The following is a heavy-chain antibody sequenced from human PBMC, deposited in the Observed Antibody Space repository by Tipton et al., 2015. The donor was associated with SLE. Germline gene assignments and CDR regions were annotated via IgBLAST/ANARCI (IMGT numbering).Heavy chain of an antibody. J-gene: IGHJ4*02. CDR3: ARVRAMVVTWFDY. V-gene: IGHV4-38-2*02. CDR2: IYHSGST. CDR1: GGSISSYY. D-gene: IGHD4-23*01. Sequence: TLSLTCTVSGGSISSYYWGWIRQPPGKGLEWIGSIYHSGSTYYNPSLKSRVTISVDTSKNQFSLKLSSVTAADTAVYYCARVRAMVVTWFDYWGQGTLVTVSS.